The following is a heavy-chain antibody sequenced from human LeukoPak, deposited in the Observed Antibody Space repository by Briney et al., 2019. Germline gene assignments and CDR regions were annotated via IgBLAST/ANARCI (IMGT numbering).Heavy chain of an antibody. D-gene: IGHD1-14*01. J-gene: IGHJ5*02. Sequence: PGGSLRLSCAASGFTFSSYRMSWVRQAPGKELEWVSGISGSGGITYYADSVKGRFTISRENSKDTLSLQMNSLRAEDTSVYFCAKRPGKPGWFAPWGQGTLVTVSS. CDR2: ISGSGGIT. V-gene: IGHV3-23*01. CDR3: AKRPGKPGWFAP. CDR1: GFTFSSYR.